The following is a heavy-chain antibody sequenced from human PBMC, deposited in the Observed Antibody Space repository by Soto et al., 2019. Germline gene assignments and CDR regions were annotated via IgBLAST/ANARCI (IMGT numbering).Heavy chain of an antibody. CDR3: ARDPPGIAVAGTTAWFDP. J-gene: IGHJ5*02. V-gene: IGHV3-33*01. Sequence: QVQLVESGGGVVQPGRSLRLSCAASGFTFSSYGMHWVRQAPGKGLEWVAVIWYDGSNKYYADSVKGRFTISRDNSKNTLYLQMNSLTAEDTAVYYCARDPPGIAVAGTTAWFDPWGQGTLVTVSS. D-gene: IGHD6-19*01. CDR2: IWYDGSNK. CDR1: GFTFSSYG.